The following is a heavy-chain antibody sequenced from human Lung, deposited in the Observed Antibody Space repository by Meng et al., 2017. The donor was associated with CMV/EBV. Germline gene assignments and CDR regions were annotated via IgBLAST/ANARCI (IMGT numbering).Heavy chain of an antibody. D-gene: IGHD2-21*02. CDR1: GYSLVELS. J-gene: IGHJ4*02. V-gene: IGHV1-24*01. Sequence: ASVXVSCXXSGYSLVELSMQWVRQAPGKGLEWMGGFDPEDGETIYAQQFQGRVTLTEDTSTNTAYMELRSLKSADTAVYYCVTDDLCSGGDCSVGYWGQGVXVTVSS. CDR2: FDPEDGET. CDR3: VTDDLCSGGDCSVGY.